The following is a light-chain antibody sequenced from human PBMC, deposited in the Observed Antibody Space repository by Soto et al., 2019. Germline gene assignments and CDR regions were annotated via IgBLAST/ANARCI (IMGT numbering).Light chain of an antibody. CDR2: DAS. V-gene: IGKV3-11*01. CDR3: QQRSNWPPGLT. Sequence: EIVLTQSPATLSLSPGERATLSCRASQSVSSYLAWYQQKPGQAPRLLIYDASNRATGIPARFSGSGSGTDFTLTISSLEPEDFAVYYWQQRSNWPPGLTFGGGTKVEIK. J-gene: IGKJ4*01. CDR1: QSVSSY.